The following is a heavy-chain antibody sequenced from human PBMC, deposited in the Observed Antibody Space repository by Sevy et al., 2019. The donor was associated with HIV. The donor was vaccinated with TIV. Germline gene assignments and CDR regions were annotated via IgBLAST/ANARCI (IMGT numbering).Heavy chain of an antibody. CDR3: VRDSVREIGSEDYSKTYWFFDV. V-gene: IGHV3-7*01. D-gene: IGHD3-10*01. CDR2: IKQDGSRE. CDR1: EFTFSSYW. Sequence: GGSLRLSCAASEFTFSSYWMSWVRQAPGKGLEWVANIKQDGSRENYVGSVEGRFTISRDNAKSSLYLQMNSLRAEETAVYYCVRDSVREIGSEDYSKTYWFFDVWGPGTLVTVSS. J-gene: IGHJ2*01.